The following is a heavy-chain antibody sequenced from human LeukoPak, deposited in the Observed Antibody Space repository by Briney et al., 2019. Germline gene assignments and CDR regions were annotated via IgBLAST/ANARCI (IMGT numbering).Heavy chain of an antibody. Sequence: SETLSLTCTVSGGSISSYYWSWIRQPPGKGLEWIGYIYYSGSTNYNPSLKSRVTISVDTSKNQFSLKLSSVTAADTAVYYCARVTGGRLRYFDYWGQGTLVTVSS. CDR1: GGSISSYY. J-gene: IGHJ4*02. CDR2: IYYSGST. CDR3: ARVTGGRLRYFDY. D-gene: IGHD3-9*01. V-gene: IGHV4-59*12.